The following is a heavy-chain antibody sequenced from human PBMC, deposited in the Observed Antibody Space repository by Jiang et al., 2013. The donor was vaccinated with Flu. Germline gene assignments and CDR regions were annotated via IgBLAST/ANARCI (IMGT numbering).Heavy chain of an antibody. Sequence: LLKPSETLSLTCSVFGVSISSTSYYWAWIRQTPGKGLEWIGSRYYSGSTYYNPSLKSRVTISVDTSKNQFSLRLSSVTAADTAMYYCARHYMGATYNKGLDYWGQGTLVTVSS. D-gene: IGHD1-1*01. CDR2: RYYSGST. V-gene: IGHV4-39*07. J-gene: IGHJ4*02. CDR3: ARHYMGATYNKGLDY. CDR1: GVSISSTSYY.